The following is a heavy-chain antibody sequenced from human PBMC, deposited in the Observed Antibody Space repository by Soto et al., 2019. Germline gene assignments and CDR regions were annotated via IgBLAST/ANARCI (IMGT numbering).Heavy chain of an antibody. J-gene: IGHJ6*02. CDR3: ARDLEENDILTGYEISIYYYCMDV. D-gene: IGHD3-9*01. Sequence: ASVKVSCKASGYTFTSYAMHWVRQAPGQRLEWMGWINAGNGNTKYSQKFQGRVTITRDTSASTAYMELSSLRSEDTAVYYCARDLEENDILTGYEISIYYYCMDVWGQGTMVTVSS. CDR1: GYTFTSYA. V-gene: IGHV1-3*01. CDR2: INAGNGNT.